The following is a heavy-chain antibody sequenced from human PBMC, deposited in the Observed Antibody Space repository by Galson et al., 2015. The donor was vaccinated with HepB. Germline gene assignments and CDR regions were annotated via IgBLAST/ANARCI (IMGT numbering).Heavy chain of an antibody. Sequence: SLRLSCAASGFTVSTHYMSWVRQAPGKGLEWVSIIYSGGSTNYAASVRSRSTITRDNSKNAVYLQMNSLRAEDKAVYYCARMGSTDSGYWGPGTLVAAPS. V-gene: IGHV3-53*01. J-gene: IGHJ4*02. D-gene: IGHD1-26*01. CDR2: IYSGGST. CDR1: GFTVSTHY. CDR3: ARMGSTDSGY.